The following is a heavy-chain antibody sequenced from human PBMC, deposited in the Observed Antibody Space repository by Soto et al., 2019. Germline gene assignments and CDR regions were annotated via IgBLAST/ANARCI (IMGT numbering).Heavy chain of an antibody. J-gene: IGHJ5*02. Sequence: TGGSLRLSCAASGFTFSSYAMSWVRQAPGKGLEWVSAISGSGGSTYYADSVKGRFTIYRDNSKKTIYLQMNSMRAEETEVYFCENDSPIAAATFDTWRSGTLVTV. CDR1: GFTFSSYA. CDR2: ISGSGGST. CDR3: ENDSPIAAATFDT. V-gene: IGHV3-23*01. D-gene: IGHD6-13*01.